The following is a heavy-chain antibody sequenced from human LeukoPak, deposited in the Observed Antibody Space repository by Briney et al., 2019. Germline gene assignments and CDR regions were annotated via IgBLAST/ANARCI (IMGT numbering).Heavy chain of an antibody. CDR2: ISGSGGST. CDR3: AKDSPMVRGVNDY. CDR1: GFTFSSYG. V-gene: IGHV3-23*01. Sequence: SGGSLRLSCAASGFTFSSYGMSWVRQAPGKGLEWVSAISGSGGSTYYADSVKGRFTISRDNSKNTLYLQMNSLGAEDTAVYYCAKDSPMVRGVNDYWGQGTLVTVSS. J-gene: IGHJ4*02. D-gene: IGHD3-10*01.